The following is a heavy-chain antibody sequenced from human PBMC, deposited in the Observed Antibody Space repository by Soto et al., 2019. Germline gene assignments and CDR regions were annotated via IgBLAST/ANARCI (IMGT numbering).Heavy chain of an antibody. V-gene: IGHV4-59*01. D-gene: IGHD3-10*01. CDR3: ARDYTWFGEVTRVRYYYGMDV. CDR2: IYNSGSS. Sequence: PSETLSLTCTVSGASISSYYWSWIRQPPGKGLEWIGYIYNSGSSNYNPSLKSRVTISVDTSKNQFSLKLSSVTAADTAVYYCARDYTWFGEVTRVRYYYGMDVWGQGTTVTVSS. J-gene: IGHJ6*02. CDR1: GASISSYY.